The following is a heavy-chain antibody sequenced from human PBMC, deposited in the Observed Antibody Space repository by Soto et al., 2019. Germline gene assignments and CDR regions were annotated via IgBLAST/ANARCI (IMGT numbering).Heavy chain of an antibody. CDR1: GGSISSSSYY. V-gene: IGHV4-39*01. CDR2: IYYSGST. Sequence: SETLSLTCTVSGGSISSSSYYWGWIRHPPGKGLEWIGSIYYSGSTYYNPSLKSRVTISVDTSKNQFSLKLSSVTAADTAVYYCARATIKARGYPAGWFDPWGQGTLVTVSS. J-gene: IGHJ5*02. D-gene: IGHD6-6*01. CDR3: ARATIKARGYPAGWFDP.